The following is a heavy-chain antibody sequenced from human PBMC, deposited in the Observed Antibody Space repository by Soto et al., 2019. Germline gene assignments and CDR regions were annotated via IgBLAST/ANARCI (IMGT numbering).Heavy chain of an antibody. Sequence: GESLKISCKGSGYSFTNYWIGWVRQMPGKDLEWIGIIYPEDSETRYSPSFQGLVTISADKSISTAYLQWSSLKASDTAMYYCARSYSSSWSVNLEPTNHCYGLAFSAQGTTVPVSS. CDR2: IYPEDSET. D-gene: IGHD6-13*01. CDR1: GYSFTNYW. J-gene: IGHJ6*01. V-gene: IGHV5-51*01. CDR3: ARSYSSSWSVNLEPTNHCYGLAF.